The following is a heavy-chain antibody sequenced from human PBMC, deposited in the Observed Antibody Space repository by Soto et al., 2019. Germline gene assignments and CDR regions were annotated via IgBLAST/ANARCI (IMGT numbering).Heavy chain of an antibody. D-gene: IGHD3-22*01. J-gene: IGHJ3*02. V-gene: IGHV4-59*01. Sequence: SETLSLTCTVSGGCISSYYWSCFRQPPGKRLEWIGYIYYSGSTNYNPSLKSRVSISVDTSKNQLSLKLSSVTAADTAVYYCARVPRTMCYYDSSGYYRGTAFYIWGQGTMVTVSS. CDR2: IYYSGST. CDR3: ARVPRTMCYYDSSGYYRGTAFYI. CDR1: GGCISSYY.